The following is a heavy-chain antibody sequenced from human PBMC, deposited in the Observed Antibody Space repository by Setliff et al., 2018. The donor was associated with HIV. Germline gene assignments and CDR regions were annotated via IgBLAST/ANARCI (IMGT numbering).Heavy chain of an antibody. D-gene: IGHD6-19*01. V-gene: IGHV4-59*06. J-gene: IGHJ4*02. CDR3: VRGPQWLVQKGRVYYFDY. CDR2: IYYSGSA. Sequence: TSETLSLTCTVSGGSISSYYWSWIRQPAGKGLEWIGCIYYSGSAYYNPSLQSRVTISVDTSKNQVSLKLNSMTAADTAVYFCVRGPQWLVQKGRVYYFDYWGQGALVTVSS. CDR1: GGSISSYY.